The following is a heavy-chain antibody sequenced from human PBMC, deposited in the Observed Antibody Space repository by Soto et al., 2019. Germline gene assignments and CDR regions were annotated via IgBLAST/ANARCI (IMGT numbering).Heavy chain of an antibody. CDR3: ASMEWLLYYFDY. V-gene: IGHV3-11*01. CDR1: GFTFSDYY. Sequence: PGGSLRLSCAASGFTFSDYYMSWIRQAPGKGLEWVSYISSSGSTIYYADSVKGRFTISRDNAKNSLYLQMNSLRAEDTAVYYCASMEWLLYYFDYWGQGTLVTVSS. D-gene: IGHD3-3*01. CDR2: ISSSGSTI. J-gene: IGHJ4*02.